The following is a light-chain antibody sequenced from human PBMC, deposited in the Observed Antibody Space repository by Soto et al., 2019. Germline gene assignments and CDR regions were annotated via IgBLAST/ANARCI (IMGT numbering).Light chain of an antibody. CDR2: EVS. CDR3: NSPRSSGTRV. V-gene: IGLV2-14*01. Sequence: QSALTQPAAVSGSPGRSITISCTGTSSDVGGYKHVSWYQQHPGKAPKLMIYEVSNRPSGVSNRFSGSKSGYTASLTISGLQAEDEAAYYCNSPRSSGTRVFGTGTKVTV. CDR1: SSDVGGYKH. J-gene: IGLJ1*01.